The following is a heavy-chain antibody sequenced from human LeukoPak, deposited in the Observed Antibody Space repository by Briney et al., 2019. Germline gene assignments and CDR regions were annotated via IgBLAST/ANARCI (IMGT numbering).Heavy chain of an antibody. CDR3: ARGPIFGSGSYFDD. CDR2: MNPNSGNT. J-gene: IGHJ4*02. D-gene: IGHD3-10*01. V-gene: IGHV1-8*02. Sequence: ASVKVSCKASGYTFTGYYMHWVRQASGQGLEWMGWMNPNSGNTGYAQKFQGRVTMTRSTSISTAYMELSSLRSEDTAVYYCARGPIFGSGSYFDDWGQGTLVTVSS. CDR1: GYTFTGYY.